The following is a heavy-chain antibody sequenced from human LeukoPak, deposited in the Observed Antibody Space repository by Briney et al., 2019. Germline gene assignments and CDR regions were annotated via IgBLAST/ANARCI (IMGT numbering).Heavy chain of an antibody. CDR3: AREDYDILTGYYYYYYGMDV. CDR2: INPNSGGT. V-gene: IGHV1-2*02. CDR1: GYTFTGYY. J-gene: IGHJ6*02. D-gene: IGHD3-9*01. Sequence: ASVKVSCKASGYTFTGYYMHWVRQAPGQGLEWMGWINPNSGGTNYAQKFQGRVTMTRDTSISTAYMELSRLRSDDTAVYYCAREDYDILTGYYYYYYGMDVWGQGTTVTVSS.